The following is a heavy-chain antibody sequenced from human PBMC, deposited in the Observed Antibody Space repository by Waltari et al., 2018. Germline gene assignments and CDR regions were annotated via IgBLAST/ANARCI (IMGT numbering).Heavy chain of an antibody. CDR1: GFTFSSSY. V-gene: IGHV3-74*01. J-gene: IGHJ4*02. CDR3: ARDGGGNGYIHY. D-gene: IGHD3-16*01. Sequence: EVQLVESGGGLVQPGGSLRLSCEASGFTFSSSYMHWVRQAPGKGLVCVSRSKTDGSITNYANSVKGRFTISRDNGKNTLYLQMNSLRAEETAVYYCARDGGGNGYIHYWGQGTLVTVSS. CDR2: SKTDGSIT.